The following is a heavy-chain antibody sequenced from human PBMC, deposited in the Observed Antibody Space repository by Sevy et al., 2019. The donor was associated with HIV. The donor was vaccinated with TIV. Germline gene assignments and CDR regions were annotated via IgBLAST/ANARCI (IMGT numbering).Heavy chain of an antibody. Sequence: GGSLRLSCVASEFRLSNYAMNWVRQAPGKGLEWVSSISGSGRYTYYADSVEGRFTISRDSSKNTLYLQMNSLRADDTAVYYCAKGFCSGGSCPRDYYYYGMDVWGQGTTVTVSS. CDR2: ISGSGRYT. CDR1: EFRLSNYA. CDR3: AKGFCSGGSCPRDYYYYGMDV. V-gene: IGHV3-23*01. J-gene: IGHJ6*02. D-gene: IGHD2-15*01.